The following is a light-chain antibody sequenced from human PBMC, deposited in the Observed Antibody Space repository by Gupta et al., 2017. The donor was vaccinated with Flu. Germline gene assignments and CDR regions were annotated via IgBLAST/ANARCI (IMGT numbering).Light chain of an antibody. CDR1: QSVKTW. CDR3: QEYDGYFT. Sequence: TQSPSTLSASVGDRVTITCRASQSVKTWLAWYQQKPGRAPKLLISRASNLESGVPSRFSGSGSGTEFTLTINSLQPDDFATYYCQEYDGYFTFGPGTRVDIK. CDR2: RAS. V-gene: IGKV1-5*03. J-gene: IGKJ3*01.